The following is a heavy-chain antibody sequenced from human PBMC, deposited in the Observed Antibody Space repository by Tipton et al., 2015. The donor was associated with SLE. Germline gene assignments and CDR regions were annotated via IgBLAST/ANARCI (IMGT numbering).Heavy chain of an antibody. CDR2: IRYDGTNE. Sequence: SLRLSCAASGFTFSSYGMHWVRQAPGKGLEWMAFIRYDGTNEYYADSVKGRFAISRDNSKNTLFLRMNSPRAEDTAVYYCAKEPLILRFLEWPGNWGQGTLVTVSS. CDR3: AKEPLILRFLEWPGN. J-gene: IGHJ4*02. D-gene: IGHD3-3*01. V-gene: IGHV3-30*02. CDR1: GFTFSSYG.